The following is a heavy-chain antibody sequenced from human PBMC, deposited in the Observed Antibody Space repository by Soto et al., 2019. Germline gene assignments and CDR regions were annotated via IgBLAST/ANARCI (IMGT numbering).Heavy chain of an antibody. V-gene: IGHV4-39*01. D-gene: IGHD3-22*01. CDR1: GGTSISNIYC. CDR3: ARQHYYDSSGYYTWN. Sequence: LETHPLTSTVSGGTSISNIYCWGWIRKPPGKGLEWIATVHYSGSTYYTPSLKNRVTISADTSNNQFSLRLNSVTAADTAVYYCARQHYYDSSGYYTWNWGQGTLVTVSS. CDR2: VHYSGST. J-gene: IGHJ4*02.